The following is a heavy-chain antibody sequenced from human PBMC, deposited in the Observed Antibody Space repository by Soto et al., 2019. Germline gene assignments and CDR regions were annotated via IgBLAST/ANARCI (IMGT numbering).Heavy chain of an antibody. CDR3: AKPLGVGFYYYYGMDV. CDR1: GFTFSSYG. J-gene: IGHJ6*02. CDR2: ISYDGSNK. D-gene: IGHD1-26*01. Sequence: PILSCAASGFTFSSYGMHWVRQAPGKGLEWVAVISYDGSNKYYADSVKGRFTISRDNSKNTLYLQMNSLRAEDTAVYYCAKPLGVGFYYYYGMDVWGQGTTVTVSS. V-gene: IGHV3-30*18.